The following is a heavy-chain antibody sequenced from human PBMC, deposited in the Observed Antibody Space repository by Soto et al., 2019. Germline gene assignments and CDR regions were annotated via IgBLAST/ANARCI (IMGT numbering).Heavy chain of an antibody. CDR2: VSSSGSTI. Sequence: SLRLSCAASGFTFSDYYMSWIRQAPGKGLEWVSYVSSSGSTIFYSDSVKGRFTISRDNAKNSLYLQMNSLRAEDTAVYYCARDSIAGGWFSYFDYWGQGTLVTVLL. J-gene: IGHJ4*02. V-gene: IGHV3-11*04. D-gene: IGHD6-19*01. CDR1: GFTFSDYY. CDR3: ARDSIAGGWFSYFDY.